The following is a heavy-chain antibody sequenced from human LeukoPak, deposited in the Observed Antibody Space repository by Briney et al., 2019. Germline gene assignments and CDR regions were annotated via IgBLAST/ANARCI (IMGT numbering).Heavy chain of an antibody. J-gene: IGHJ4*02. V-gene: IGHV5-51*01. CDR2: IYPGDSDT. CDR3: ARRKYYYDSSGYAFDY. CDR1: GYSFTSYW. Sequence: GESLKISCKGSGYSFTSYWIGWVRQMPGKGLEWMGIIYPGDSDTRYSPSFQGQVTISADKSISTAYLQWSSLKASDTAMYYCARRKYYYDSSGYAFDYWGQGTLVTVSS. D-gene: IGHD3-22*01.